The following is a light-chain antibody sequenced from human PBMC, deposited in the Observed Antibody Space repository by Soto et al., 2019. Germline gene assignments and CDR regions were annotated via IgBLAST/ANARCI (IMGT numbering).Light chain of an antibody. CDR1: QSISTW. J-gene: IGKJ1*01. CDR3: QQYNTYSWT. CDR2: KAS. Sequence: DIQMTQSPSTLPASVGDRVTITCRASQSISTWLAWYQQKPGKGPTLLIYKASRLESGVPSRFSGSGSGTEFALTISSLQPADFATYYCQQYNTYSWTFGQGTKVDIK. V-gene: IGKV1-5*03.